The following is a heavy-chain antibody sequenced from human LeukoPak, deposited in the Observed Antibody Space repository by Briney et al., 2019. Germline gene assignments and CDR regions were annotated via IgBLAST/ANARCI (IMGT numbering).Heavy chain of an antibody. CDR2: ISAYNGNT. D-gene: IGHD1-1*01. Sequence: ASVKVSCKASGYTFTSYGISWVRQAPGQGLEWMRWISAYNGNTNYAQKLQGRVTMTTDTSTSTAYMELRSLRSDDTAVYYCARYTRTYYYYYYMDVWGKGTTVTVSS. J-gene: IGHJ6*03. CDR3: ARYTRTYYYYYYMDV. V-gene: IGHV1-18*01. CDR1: GYTFTSYG.